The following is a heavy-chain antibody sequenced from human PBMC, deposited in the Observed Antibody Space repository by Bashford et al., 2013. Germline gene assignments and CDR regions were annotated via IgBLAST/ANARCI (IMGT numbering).Heavy chain of an antibody. Sequence: SETLSLTCTVSGGSISSGGYYWSWIRQHPGKGLEWIGYIYYSGSTYYNPSLKSRVTISVDTSKNQFSLKLSSVTAADTAVYYCARDHSSHDYYFDYWGQGTLVTVSS. CDR3: ARDHSSHDYYFDY. CDR1: GGSISSGGYY. D-gene: IGHD6-13*01. CDR2: IYYSGST. J-gene: IGHJ4*02. V-gene: IGHV4-31*03.